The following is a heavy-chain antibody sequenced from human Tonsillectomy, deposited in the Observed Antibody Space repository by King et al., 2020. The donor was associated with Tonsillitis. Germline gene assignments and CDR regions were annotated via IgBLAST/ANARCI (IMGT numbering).Heavy chain of an antibody. CDR3: ARYRSSWYGNFDY. CDR1: GGSFSGYY. V-gene: IGHV4-34*01. CDR2: INHSGST. J-gene: IGHJ4*02. D-gene: IGHD6-13*01. Sequence: VQLQQWGAGLLKPSETLSLTCAVYGGSFSGYYWTWIRQPPGKGLEWIGEINHSGSTNYNPSLKSRVTVSVDTSKNQFSLKLSTVTAADTALYYCARYRSSWYGNFDYWGQGTLVTVSS.